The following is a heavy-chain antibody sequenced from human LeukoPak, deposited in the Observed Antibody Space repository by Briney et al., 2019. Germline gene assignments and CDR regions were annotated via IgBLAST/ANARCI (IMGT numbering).Heavy chain of an antibody. CDR2: MNPNSGNT. CDR3: ARVGLAVAGPYFDY. V-gene: IGHV1-8*01. J-gene: IGHJ4*02. D-gene: IGHD6-19*01. Sequence: GASVKVSCKASGYTFTSYDINWVRQATGQGLEWMGWMNPNSGNTGYAQKFQGRVTMNRNTSISTAYRELSSLRSEDTAVYYCARVGLAVAGPYFDYWGQGTLVTVSS. CDR1: GYTFTSYD.